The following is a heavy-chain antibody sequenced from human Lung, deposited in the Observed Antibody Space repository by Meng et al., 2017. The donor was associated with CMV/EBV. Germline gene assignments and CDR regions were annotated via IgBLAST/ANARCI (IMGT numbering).Heavy chain of an antibody. CDR1: VGSISSGDYC. J-gene: IGHJ4*02. D-gene: IGHD2-15*01. CDR3: ARVGGCSGGGCYHRLFDY. V-gene: IGHV4-30-4*01. Sequence: SAQGLVKPSQTLPLTATVSVGSISSGDYCWSRIRHSSGKGLEWIGYIYYTGSTYYNPSLKSRVIISVDTSKNQFSLKLNSVTAADTAVYYCARVGGCSGGGCYHRLFDYWGQGTLVTVVS. CDR2: IYYTGST.